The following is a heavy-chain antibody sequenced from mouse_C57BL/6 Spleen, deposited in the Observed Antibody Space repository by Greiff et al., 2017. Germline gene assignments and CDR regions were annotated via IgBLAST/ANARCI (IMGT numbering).Heavy chain of an antibody. D-gene: IGHD1-1*01. CDR2: ILPGSGST. Sequence: LQQSEAELMKPGASVKLSCKATGYPFPGYWIKWVKQRPGHGLEWIGEILPGSGSTNYNETFKGKATFTADKSSSTAYMQLRSLTTEDSAIYYCARFGDYYAFDYWGQGTTVTVSS. CDR3: ARFGDYYAFDY. J-gene: IGHJ2*01. V-gene: IGHV1-9*01. CDR1: GYPFPGYW.